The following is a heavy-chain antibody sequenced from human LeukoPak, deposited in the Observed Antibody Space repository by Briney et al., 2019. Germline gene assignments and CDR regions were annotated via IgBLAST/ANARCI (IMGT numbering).Heavy chain of an antibody. V-gene: IGHV1-69*05. CDR2: IIPIFGTA. Sequence: SVKVSCKASGGTFSSYAISWVRQAPGQGLEWMGGIIPIFGTANYAQKFQGRVTITTDESTSTAYMELSSLRPEDTAVYYCARAGDYVKAGGFYYYYMDVWGKGTTVTVSS. J-gene: IGHJ6*03. CDR3: ARAGDYVKAGGFYYYYMDV. CDR1: GGTFSSYA. D-gene: IGHD4-17*01.